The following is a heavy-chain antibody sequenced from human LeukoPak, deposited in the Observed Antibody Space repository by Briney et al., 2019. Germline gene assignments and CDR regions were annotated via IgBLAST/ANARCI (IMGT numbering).Heavy chain of an antibody. CDR1: GGSFSGYY. Sequence: PSETLSLTCAVYGGSFSGYYWSWIRQPPGKGLEWIGEINHSGSTNCNPSLKSRVTISVDTSKNQFSLKLSSVTAADTAVYYCARGSWSKYYFDYWGQGTLVTVSP. V-gene: IGHV4-34*01. CDR3: ARGSWSKYYFDY. CDR2: INHSGST. D-gene: IGHD6-13*01. J-gene: IGHJ4*02.